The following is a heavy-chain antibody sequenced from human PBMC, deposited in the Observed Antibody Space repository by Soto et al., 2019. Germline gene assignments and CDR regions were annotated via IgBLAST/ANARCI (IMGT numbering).Heavy chain of an antibody. CDR1: GFTFSSYG. CDR3: AKAYYYGSGSYYPQAYYYYYGMDV. J-gene: IGHJ6*02. D-gene: IGHD3-10*01. V-gene: IGHV3-30*18. Sequence: PGGSLRLSCAASGFTFSSYGMHWFRQPPGKGLEGVAVILYDGSNKYYADSVKGRFTISRDNSKNTLYLQMNSLRAEDTAVYYCAKAYYYGSGSYYPQAYYYYYGMDVWGQGTTVTVSS. CDR2: ILYDGSNK.